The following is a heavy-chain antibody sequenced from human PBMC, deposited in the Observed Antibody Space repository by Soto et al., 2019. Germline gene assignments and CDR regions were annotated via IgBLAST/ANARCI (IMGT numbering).Heavy chain of an antibody. CDR1: GGSISSSSYY. J-gene: IGHJ5*02. CDR3: ARRPMAGTASAYNWFDP. V-gene: IGHV4-39*01. D-gene: IGHD6-19*01. CDR2: IYYSGST. Sequence: ASETLSLTCTVSGGSISSSSYYWGWIRQPPGKGLEWIGSIYYSGSTYYNPSLKSRVTISVDTSKNQFSLKLSSVTAADTAVYYCARRPMAGTASAYNWFDPWGQGTLVTVSS.